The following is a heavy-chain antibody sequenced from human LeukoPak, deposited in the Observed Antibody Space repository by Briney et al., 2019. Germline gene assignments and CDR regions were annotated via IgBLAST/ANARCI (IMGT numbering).Heavy chain of an antibody. CDR3: ARGQQLVTYYYYGMDV. CDR2: IYSGGST. J-gene: IGHJ6*02. D-gene: IGHD6-13*01. V-gene: IGHV3-53*01. Sequence: AGGSLRLSCAASGFTVSSNYMSWVRQAPGKGLEWVSVIYSGGSTYYADSVKGRFTISRDNSKNTLYLQMNSLRAEDTAVYYCARGQQLVTYYYYGMDVWGHGTTVTVSS. CDR1: GFTVSSNY.